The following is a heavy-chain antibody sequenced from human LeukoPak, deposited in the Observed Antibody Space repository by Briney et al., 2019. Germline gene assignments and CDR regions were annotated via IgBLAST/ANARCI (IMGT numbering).Heavy chain of an antibody. D-gene: IGHD5-18*01. CDR2: IKQDGSEK. CDR3: ARWRGYSYGDYYFDY. V-gene: IGHV3-7*01. J-gene: IGHJ4*02. Sequence: GGSLRLSCTASGFTFSSYWMSWVRQAPGKGLEWVANIKQDGSEKYYVDSVKGRFTISRDNAKNSLYLQMNSLRAEDTAVYYCARWRGYSYGDYYFDYWGQGTLVTVSS. CDR1: GFTFSSYW.